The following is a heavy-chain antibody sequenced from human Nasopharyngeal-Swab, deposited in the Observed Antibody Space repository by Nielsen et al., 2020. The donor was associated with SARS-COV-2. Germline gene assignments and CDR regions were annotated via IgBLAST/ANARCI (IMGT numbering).Heavy chain of an antibody. D-gene: IGHD3-16*01. Sequence: SETLSLTFTVPGGSISNYYWSWIRRSPGKGLEWIGYMYYSGSTSHNPSLKSRVTISVDTSKNQISLKLTSVTAADTAVYYCARPGGSGDPYWYFDLWGRGTLVTVSS. CDR1: GGSISNYY. V-gene: IGHV4-59*01. CDR2: MYYSGST. CDR3: ARPGGSGDPYWYFDL. J-gene: IGHJ2*01.